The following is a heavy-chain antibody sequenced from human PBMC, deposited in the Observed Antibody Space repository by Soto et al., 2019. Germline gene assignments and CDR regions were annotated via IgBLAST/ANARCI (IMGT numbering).Heavy chain of an antibody. CDR1: GGSISSGGYY. CDR2: IYYSGTT. CDR3: ARVSLVVPHRFEF. J-gene: IGHJ3*01. Sequence: SETLSLTCTVSGGSISSGGYYWTWIRQRPGEAPEWIGYIYYSGTTYYNPSLQSRVVISIDTSNNQFFLRLSFVTATDTAVYYCARVSLVVPHRFEFWGQGTRVTVSS. D-gene: IGHD2-2*01. V-gene: IGHV4-31*03.